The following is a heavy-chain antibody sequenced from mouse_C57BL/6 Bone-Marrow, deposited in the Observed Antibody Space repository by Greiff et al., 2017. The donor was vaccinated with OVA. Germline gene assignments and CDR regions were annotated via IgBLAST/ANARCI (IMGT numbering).Heavy chain of an antibody. V-gene: IGHV15-2*01. CDR2: ILPSIGRT. Sequence: VQLQQSGSELRSPGSSVKLSCKDFDSEVFPIAYMSWVRQKPGHGFEWIGGILPSIGRTIYGEKFEDKATLDADTLSNTAYLELNSLTSEDSAIYYCARLPITTVVASPSYYAMDYWGQGTSVTVSS. CDR1: DSEVFPIAY. CDR3: ARLPITTVVASPSYYAMDY. D-gene: IGHD1-1*01. J-gene: IGHJ4*01.